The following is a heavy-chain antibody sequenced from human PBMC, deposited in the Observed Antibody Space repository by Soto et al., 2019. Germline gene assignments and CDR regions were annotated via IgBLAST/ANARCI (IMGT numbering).Heavy chain of an antibody. J-gene: IGHJ4*02. CDR2: IWYDGSNK. CDR3: ARDEYSGYDFDPQTPGY. V-gene: IGHV3-33*01. D-gene: IGHD5-12*01. CDR1: GFTFSSYG. Sequence: HPGGSLRLSCAASGFTFSSYGMHWVRQAPGKGLEWVAVIWYDGSNKYYAESVKGRFTISRDNSKNTLYLQMNSLRAEDTAVYYCARDEYSGYDFDPQTPGYWGQGTLVTVSS.